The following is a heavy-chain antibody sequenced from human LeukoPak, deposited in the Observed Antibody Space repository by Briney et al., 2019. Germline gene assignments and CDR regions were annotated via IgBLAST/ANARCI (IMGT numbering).Heavy chain of an antibody. CDR3: ARAPRWELLRGYFDY. J-gene: IGHJ4*02. D-gene: IGHD1-26*01. V-gene: IGHV1-18*01. Sequence: ASVKVSCKASGYTFTSYGISWVRQAPGQGLEWMGWISAYNGNTNYAQKLQGRVTMTTDTSTSTAYMELRSLRSDDTAVYYCARAPRWELLRGYFDYWGQGTLVTVSS. CDR2: ISAYNGNT. CDR1: GYTFTSYG.